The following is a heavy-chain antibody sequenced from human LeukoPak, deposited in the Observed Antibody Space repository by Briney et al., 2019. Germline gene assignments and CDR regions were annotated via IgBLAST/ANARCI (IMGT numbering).Heavy chain of an antibody. CDR1: AGSISSYY. CDR2: IYYSGST. D-gene: IGHD3-10*01. CDR3: ARDPRDYYGAGSYRAFDI. Sequence: PSETLSLTCTVSAGSISSYYWSWIRQPPGKGLEWVGYIYYSGSTNFNPSLKSRITISVDTSKNQFSLKLSPVTAADTAVYYCARDPRDYYGAGSYRAFDIWGQGTMVTVSS. J-gene: IGHJ3*02. V-gene: IGHV4-59*01.